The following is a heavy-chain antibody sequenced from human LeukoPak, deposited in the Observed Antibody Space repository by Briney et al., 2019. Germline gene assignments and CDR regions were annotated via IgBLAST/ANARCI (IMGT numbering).Heavy chain of an antibody. V-gene: IGHV4-39*07. CDR2: TYYSGST. CDR1: GGSISSSSYY. D-gene: IGHD6-13*01. CDR3: ARDLRLIAAAALLDY. J-gene: IGHJ4*02. Sequence: SETLSLTCTVSGGSISSSSYYWGWIRQPPGKGLGWIGSTYYSGSTYYNPSLKSRVTISVDTSKNQFSLKLSSVTAADTAVYYCARDLRLIAAAALLDYWGQGTLVTVSS.